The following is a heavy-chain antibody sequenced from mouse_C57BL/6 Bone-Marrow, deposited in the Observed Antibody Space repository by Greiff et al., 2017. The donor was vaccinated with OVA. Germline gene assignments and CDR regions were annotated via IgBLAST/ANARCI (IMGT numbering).Heavy chain of an antibody. J-gene: IGHJ2*01. CDR3: ARKLGRFFDY. CDR1: GYTFTSYG. Sequence: QVQLKESGAELARPGASVKLSCKASGYTFTSYGISWVKQRPGQGLEWIGEIYPRSGNTYYNEKFKGKATLTADKSSSTAYMELRSLTSEDSAVYFCARKLGRFFDYWGQGTTLTVSS. V-gene: IGHV1-81*01. CDR2: IYPRSGNT. D-gene: IGHD4-1*01.